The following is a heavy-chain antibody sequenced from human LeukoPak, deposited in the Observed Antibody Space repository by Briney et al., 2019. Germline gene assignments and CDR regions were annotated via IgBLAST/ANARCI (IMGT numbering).Heavy chain of an antibody. CDR2: IYSGGST. J-gene: IGHJ6*02. V-gene: IGHV3-53*01. D-gene: IGHD3-10*01. Sequence: GGSLRLSCAASGFTFSSYAMSWVRQAPGKGLEWVSVIYSGGSTYYADSVKGRFTISRDNSKNTLYLQMNSLRAEGTAVYYCARVYGSGTQALSEYYYYGMDVWGQGTTVTVSS. CDR3: ARVYGSGTQALSEYYYYGMDV. CDR1: GFTFSSYA.